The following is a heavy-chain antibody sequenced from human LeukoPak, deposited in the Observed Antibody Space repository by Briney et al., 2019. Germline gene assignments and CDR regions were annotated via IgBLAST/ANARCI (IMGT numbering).Heavy chain of an antibody. CDR2: IWYDGSNK. Sequence: PGRSLRLSCAASGFTFSSYGMHWVRQAQGTGLEWVAVIWYDGSNKYYADSVKGRFTISRDNSKNTLYLQMNSLRAEDTAVYYCARGIVGATLPDAFDIWGQGTMVTVSS. CDR1: GFTFSSYG. J-gene: IGHJ3*02. D-gene: IGHD1-26*01. CDR3: ARGIVGATLPDAFDI. V-gene: IGHV3-33*01.